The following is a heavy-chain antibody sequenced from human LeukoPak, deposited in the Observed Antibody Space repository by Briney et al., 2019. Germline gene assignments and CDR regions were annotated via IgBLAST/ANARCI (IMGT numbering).Heavy chain of an antibody. D-gene: IGHD6-13*01. CDR3: ARDEEKAAGSL. J-gene: IGHJ4*02. CDR1: GGTFGSYA. CDR2: IIPLFGAP. V-gene: IGHV1-69*01. Sequence: SVNVSCKPSGGTFGSYAISWVRRAPGQGLEWVGGIIPLFGAPLYAQKFQGRVTITADERTGTVYMDLSSLRSDDTAVYYCARDEEKAAGSLWGQGTPVIVSS.